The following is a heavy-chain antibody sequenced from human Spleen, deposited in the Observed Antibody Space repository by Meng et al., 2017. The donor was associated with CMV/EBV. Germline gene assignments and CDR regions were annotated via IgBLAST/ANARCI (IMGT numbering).Heavy chain of an antibody. D-gene: IGHD6-13*01. CDR2: ISSDNSFI. CDR1: GFTFSSYS. CDR3: ARDDLAATGTNHY. J-gene: IGHJ4*02. Sequence: GGSLRLSYAASGFTFSSYSMNWVRQAPGKGLEWVSFISSDNSFIHYADSVKGRFTISRDNAKNSLYLQMNSLRVEDTAVYYCARDDLAATGTNHYWGQGTLVTVSS. V-gene: IGHV3-21*01.